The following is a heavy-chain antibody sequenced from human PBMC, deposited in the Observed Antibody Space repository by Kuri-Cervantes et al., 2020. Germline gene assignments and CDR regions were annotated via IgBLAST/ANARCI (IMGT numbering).Heavy chain of an antibody. CDR3: ARDHSSSWYNYFDY. D-gene: IGHD6-13*01. Sequence: GGSLRLSCAASGFTFSSYAMHWVRQAPGKGLEWVAAISFDGSNKYYADSVKGRFTISRDNSKNTLYLQMNSLRAEDTAVYYCARDHSSSWYNYFDYWGQGTLVTVSS. J-gene: IGHJ4*02. V-gene: IGHV3-30-3*01. CDR2: ISFDGSNK. CDR1: GFTFSSYA.